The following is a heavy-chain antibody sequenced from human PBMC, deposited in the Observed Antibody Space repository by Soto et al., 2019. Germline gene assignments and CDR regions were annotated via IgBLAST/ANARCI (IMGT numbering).Heavy chain of an antibody. Sequence: PGGSLRLSCAASGFTFSSHTMHWVRQAPGKGLEWLSLMSHDGKIKFYADSVKGRFTISRDNSKNTLYLQMNNLRPEDTAVYYCAREYSSLVDYWGQGTLVTVSS. CDR3: AREYSSLVDY. V-gene: IGHV3-30*04. CDR2: MSHDGKIK. CDR1: GFTFSSHT. J-gene: IGHJ4*02. D-gene: IGHD6-6*01.